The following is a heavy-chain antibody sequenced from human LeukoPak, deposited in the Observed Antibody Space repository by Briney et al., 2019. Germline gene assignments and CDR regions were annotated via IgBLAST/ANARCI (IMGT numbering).Heavy chain of an antibody. D-gene: IGHD6-6*01. V-gene: IGHV1-69*04. CDR3: AILQGYSSSSAWFDP. J-gene: IGHJ5*02. CDR2: IIPIFGIA. Sequence: GASVKVSCKASGGTFSSYAISWVRQAPGQGLEWTGRIIPIFGIANYAQKFQGRVTITADKSTSTAYMELSSLRSEDTAVYYCAILQGYSSSSAWFDPWGQGTLVTVSS. CDR1: GGTFSSYA.